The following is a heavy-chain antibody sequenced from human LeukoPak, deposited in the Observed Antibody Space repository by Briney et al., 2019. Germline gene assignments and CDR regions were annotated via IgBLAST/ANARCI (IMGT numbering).Heavy chain of an antibody. Sequence: SETLSLTCTVSGGSISSYYWSWTRQPPGKGLEWIGYIYYSGSTNYNPSLKSRVTISVDTSKNQFSLKLSSVTAADTAVYYCVMYGYELDYWGQGTLVTVSS. J-gene: IGHJ4*02. CDR3: VMYGYELDY. CDR1: GGSISSYY. CDR2: IYYSGST. V-gene: IGHV4-59*12. D-gene: IGHD5-18*01.